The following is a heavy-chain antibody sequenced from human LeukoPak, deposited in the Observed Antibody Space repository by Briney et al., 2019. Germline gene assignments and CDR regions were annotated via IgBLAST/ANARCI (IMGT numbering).Heavy chain of an antibody. J-gene: IGHJ4*02. CDR2: IYHSGST. CDR3: AMCPVDTAMADSFDY. Sequence: SEKLSLNSAVSGGSICTINWWRQARQHPVKGMEWIGEIYHSGSTNYNPSLKSRVTISVDKSKIQFSLKLSSVTAADTAVYYCAMCPVDTAMADSFDYWGQGTLVTVS. V-gene: IGHV4-4*02. CDR1: GGSICTINW. D-gene: IGHD5-18*01.